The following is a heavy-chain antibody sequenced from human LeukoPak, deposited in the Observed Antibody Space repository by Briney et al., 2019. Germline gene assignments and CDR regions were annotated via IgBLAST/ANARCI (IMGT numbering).Heavy chain of an antibody. CDR3: ARTPSVRYFDWPSNWFDP. V-gene: IGHV4-34*01. D-gene: IGHD3-9*01. CDR2: INHSGST. Sequence: PSETLSLTCAIYGGSFSGYYWSWIRQPPGKRLEWIGEINHSGSTNYNPSLKSRVTISVDTSKNQFSLKLSSVTAADTAVYYCARTPSVRYFDWPSNWFDPWGQGTLVTVSS. J-gene: IGHJ5*02. CDR1: GGSFSGYY.